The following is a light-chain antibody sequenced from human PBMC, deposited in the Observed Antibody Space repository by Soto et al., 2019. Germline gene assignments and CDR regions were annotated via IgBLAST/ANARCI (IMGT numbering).Light chain of an antibody. CDR3: SSYTTSNTRQIV. J-gene: IGLJ1*01. V-gene: IGLV2-14*03. CDR1: SSDVGGYNY. Sequence: QSVLTQPASRSGSPGQSITISRTGTSSDVGGYNYVSWYQHHPGKAPKLIIYDVTNRPSGVSNPFSGSKSGNTASLTISGLQPEDEADYYCSSYTTSNTRQIVFGTGTKVTVL. CDR2: DVT.